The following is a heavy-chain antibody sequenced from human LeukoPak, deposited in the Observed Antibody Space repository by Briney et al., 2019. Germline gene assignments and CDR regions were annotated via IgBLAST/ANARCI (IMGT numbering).Heavy chain of an antibody. CDR2: INHSGST. CDR1: GGSFSGYY. J-gene: IGHJ4*02. CDR3: ASGSVAGNYYFDY. Sequence: KPSETLSLTCAVYGGSFSGYYWSWIRQPPGKGLEWIGEINHSGSTNYNPSLKSRVTISVDTSKNQFSLKLSSVTAAGTAVYYCASGSVAGNYYFDYWGQGTLVTVSS. D-gene: IGHD6-19*01. V-gene: IGHV4-34*01.